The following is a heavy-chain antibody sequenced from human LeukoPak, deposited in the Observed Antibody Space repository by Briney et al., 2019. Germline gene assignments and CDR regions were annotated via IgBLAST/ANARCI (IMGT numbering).Heavy chain of an antibody. CDR3: AKDPRERWLHYFDY. V-gene: IGHV3-30*02. CDR2: IRYDGSNK. CDR1: GFTFSSYG. D-gene: IGHD5-24*01. J-gene: IGHJ4*02. Sequence: PGGSLRLSCAASGFTFSSYGMHWVRQAPGKGLEWVAFIRYDGSNKYYADSVKGRFTISRDNSKNTLYLQMNSLRAEDTAVYYCAKDPRERWLHYFDYWGQGTLVTVSS.